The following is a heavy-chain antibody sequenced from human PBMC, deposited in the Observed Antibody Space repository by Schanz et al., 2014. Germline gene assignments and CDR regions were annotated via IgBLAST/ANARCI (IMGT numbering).Heavy chain of an antibody. V-gene: IGHV1-46*01. Sequence: QVQLVQSGVEVKRPGASVRVSCKASGYTFTTYYIHWFRQAPGQGLEWMGLINPSVGNTNYAQKFRGRVIMTEDTSTDTAYVELSRLTSEDTGVYYCATETSRTWFYNGVDVWGQGTTVTVSS. CDR1: GYTFTTYY. D-gene: IGHD2-2*01. J-gene: IGHJ6*02. CDR2: INPSVGNT. CDR3: ATETSRTWFYNGVDV.